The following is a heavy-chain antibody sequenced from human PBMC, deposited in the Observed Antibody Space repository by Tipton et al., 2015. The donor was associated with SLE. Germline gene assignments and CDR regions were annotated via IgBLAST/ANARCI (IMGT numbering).Heavy chain of an antibody. CDR2: IYYDGNT. J-gene: IGHJ3*02. D-gene: IGHD3-22*01. V-gene: IGHV4-59*08. Sequence: TLSLTCIVSGGSISSHYWNWIRQPPGKGLEWIGYIYYDGNTNYNPSLKSRVTVSVDTSKNQFSLKLSSVTAADTAVYYCARIKTYYYDTSGYPGAFDIWGQGTMVTVSS. CDR1: GGSISSHY. CDR3: ARIKTYYYDTSGYPGAFDI.